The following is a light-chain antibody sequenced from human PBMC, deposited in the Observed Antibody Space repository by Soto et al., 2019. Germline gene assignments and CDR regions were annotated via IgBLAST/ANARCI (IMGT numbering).Light chain of an antibody. Sequence: EIVMTQSPATLSVSPGERATLSCRASQSVSSNVAWYQQKPGQAPRLLIYGASTRATGIPARFSCSGSGTYSTLTISSLQAEDFAVYYCQQYYNWPPKYTFGQGTKLEIK. V-gene: IGKV3-15*01. CDR3: QQYYNWPPKYT. CDR2: GAS. J-gene: IGKJ2*01. CDR1: QSVSSN.